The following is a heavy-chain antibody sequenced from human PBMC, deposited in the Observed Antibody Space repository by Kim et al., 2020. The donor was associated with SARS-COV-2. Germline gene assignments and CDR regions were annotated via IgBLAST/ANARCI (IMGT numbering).Heavy chain of an antibody. J-gene: IGHJ5*02. V-gene: IGHV1-3*01. D-gene: IGHD3-22*01. CDR2: INAGNGNT. Sequence: ASVKVSCKASGYTFTSYAMHWVRQAPGQRLEWMGWINAGNGNTKYSQKFQGRVTITRDTSASTAYMELSSLRSEDTAVYYCARDLYYYDSDGYHLGNWFDPWGQGTLVTVSS. CDR3: ARDLYYYDSDGYHLGNWFDP. CDR1: GYTFTSYA.